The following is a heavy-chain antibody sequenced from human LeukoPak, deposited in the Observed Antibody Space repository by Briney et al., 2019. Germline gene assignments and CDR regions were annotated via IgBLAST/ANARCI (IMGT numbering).Heavy chain of an antibody. CDR3: ARVVKPYYCTSTSCYERWFDP. CDR1: GGSISSHY. Sequence: SETLSLTCTVSGGSISSHYWSWIRQPPGKGLEWIGYIFYTGSTNYNPSLKSRVIISVDTSKNQFSLKLSSVTAADTAVYYCARVVKPYYCTSTSCYERWFDPWGQGTPVTVSS. D-gene: IGHD2-2*01. CDR2: IFYTGST. V-gene: IGHV4-59*11. J-gene: IGHJ5*02.